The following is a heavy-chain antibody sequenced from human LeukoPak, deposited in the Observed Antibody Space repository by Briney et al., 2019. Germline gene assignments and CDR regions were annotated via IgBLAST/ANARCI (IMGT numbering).Heavy chain of an antibody. J-gene: IGHJ5*02. CDR1: GFTFSTYA. CDR3: ARNGGTLLNKWFDL. Sequence: GGSLRLSCAASGFTFSTYAMTWVRQAPGKGLEWVSVISVSGGDTYYADSVKGRFTISRDNSKNTLDLQMNSLKAEDTAAYYCARNGGTLLNKWFDLWGQGTLVTVSS. CDR2: ISVSGGDT. V-gene: IGHV3-23*01. D-gene: IGHD2-15*01.